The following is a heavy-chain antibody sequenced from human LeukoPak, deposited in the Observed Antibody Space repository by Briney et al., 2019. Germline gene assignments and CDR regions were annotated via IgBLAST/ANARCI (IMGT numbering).Heavy chain of an antibody. CDR3: ARGERPGPDC. CDR2: TSTSYSGDT. J-gene: IGHJ4*02. Sequence: SETLSLTCTVSGASISSYYWSWIRQSPGKGLEWIAYTSTSYSGDTNYNPFLESRVTISLDTSKNQFSLKLSSVTAADAAVYYCARGERPGPDCWGQGTLVTVSS. V-gene: IGHV4-59*01. CDR1: GASISSYY. D-gene: IGHD6-25*01.